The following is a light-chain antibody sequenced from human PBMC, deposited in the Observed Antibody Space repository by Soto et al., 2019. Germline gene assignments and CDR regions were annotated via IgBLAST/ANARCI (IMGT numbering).Light chain of an antibody. V-gene: IGKV1-39*01. CDR1: QNIDSY. J-gene: IGKJ2*01. CDR2: AAS. CDR3: QQSYTTPYT. Sequence: DIQMTQSPSSLFVSLGDRVTITCRASQNIDSYLNWYQQKPGKAPKLLIYAASSLQSGVPSGFSGSGSGTDFTLTISSLQPEDFATYYCQQSYTTPYTFGQGTKLEIK.